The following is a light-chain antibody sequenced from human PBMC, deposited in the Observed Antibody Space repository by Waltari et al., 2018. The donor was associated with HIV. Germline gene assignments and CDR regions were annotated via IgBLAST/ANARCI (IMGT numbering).Light chain of an antibody. J-gene: IGLJ3*02. CDR1: SSNSVNNA. CDR3: AVWDDNLKRV. V-gene: IGLV1-44*01. CDR2: SND. Sequence: QSVLTQPPSASGTPGPRVAISCSGSSSNSVNNAVTWYQQLPGEAPKLLISSNDRRPSGVPERFSASKSGTSASLAISGLQSEDEAHYYCAVWDDNLKRVFGGGTKLTVL.